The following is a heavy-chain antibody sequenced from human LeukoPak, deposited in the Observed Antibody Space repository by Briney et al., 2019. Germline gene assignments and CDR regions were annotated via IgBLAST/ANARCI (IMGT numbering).Heavy chain of an antibody. CDR2: IKQDGSEK. V-gene: IGHV3-7*03. J-gene: IGHJ3*01. CDR1: GFTFSSYW. Sequence: GGSLRLSCAASGFTFSSYWMSWVRQAPGKGLEWVANIKQDGSEKYYVDSVKGRFTISRDNAKNSLYLQMNSLRAEDTAMYYCARQQQFCSGGNCYSLNAFDLWGQGTVVTVSS. CDR3: ARQQQFCSGGNCYSLNAFDL. D-gene: IGHD2-15*01.